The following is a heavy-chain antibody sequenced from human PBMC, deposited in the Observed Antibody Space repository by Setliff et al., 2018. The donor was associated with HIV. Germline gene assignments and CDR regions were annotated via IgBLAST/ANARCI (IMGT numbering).Heavy chain of an antibody. CDR3: ARGLNYYGSGSYLPLGY. CDR1: GGSFNDYY. V-gene: IGHV4-34*01. Sequence: PPETLSLTCAVYGGSFNDYYWTWIRQPPGKGLEWIGEIDHSGSTKYHASLKSRVTISIDTSKNQISLKLSSVTAADTAVYYCARGLNYYGSGSYLPLGYWGQGTLVTVSS. D-gene: IGHD3-10*01. J-gene: IGHJ4*02. CDR2: IDHSGST.